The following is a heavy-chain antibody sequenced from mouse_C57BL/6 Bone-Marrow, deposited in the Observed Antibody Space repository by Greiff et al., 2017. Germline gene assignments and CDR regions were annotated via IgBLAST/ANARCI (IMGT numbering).Heavy chain of an antibody. J-gene: IGHJ2*01. CDR2: IYPRSGNT. CDR1: GYTFTSYG. D-gene: IGHD1-1*01. CDR3: AGGGSSSPLDY. V-gene: IGHV1-81*01. Sequence: QVHVKQSGAELARPGASVKLSCKASGYTFTSYGISWVKQRTGQGLEWIGEIYPRSGNTYYNEKFKGKATLTADKSSSTAYMALRSLTSENSAVYFCAGGGSSSPLDYWGQGTALTVSS.